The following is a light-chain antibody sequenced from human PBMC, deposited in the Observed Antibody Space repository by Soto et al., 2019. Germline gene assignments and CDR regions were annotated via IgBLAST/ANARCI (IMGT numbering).Light chain of an antibody. J-gene: IGLJ3*02. V-gene: IGLV1-47*01. CDR3: AAWDDSLSAWV. CDR1: SSNIGKNY. Sequence: QSVLTQPPSASGTPGQRVTISCSGSSSNIGKNYVSWFQQVPGTAPKLLMYRNDQRPSGVPDRFSGSKSGTSGSLAISGLRSEDEADYYCAAWDDSLSAWVFGGGTKLTVL. CDR2: RND.